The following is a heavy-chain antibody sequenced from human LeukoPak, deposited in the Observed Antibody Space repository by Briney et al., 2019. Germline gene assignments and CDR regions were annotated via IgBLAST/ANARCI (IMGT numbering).Heavy chain of an antibody. Sequence: SETLSLTCTVSGGSISSSSYFWGWIRQSPGKGLEWIGSIYYSGSTYYNPSLKSRVTISLDTSKNHFSLKLSSVTAADTAVYYCARVPNDYGDLFFDYWGQGTLVTVSS. J-gene: IGHJ4*02. CDR1: GGSISSSSYF. CDR2: IYYSGST. V-gene: IGHV4-39*07. CDR3: ARVPNDYGDLFFDY. D-gene: IGHD4-17*01.